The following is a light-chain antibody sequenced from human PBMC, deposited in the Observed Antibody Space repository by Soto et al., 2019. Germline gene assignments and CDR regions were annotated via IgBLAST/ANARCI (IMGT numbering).Light chain of an antibody. CDR3: QQSYSSLRT. CDR1: QSISRH. CDR2: AAS. J-gene: IGKJ1*01. Sequence: DIQMTQSPSSLSASVGDRVTITCRASQSISRHLNWYQQKPGKAPKLLIYAASSLQSGVPSRFSGSGSGTDFTLTISSLQPADFATYYCQQSYSSLRTFGQGTKVEIK. V-gene: IGKV1-39*01.